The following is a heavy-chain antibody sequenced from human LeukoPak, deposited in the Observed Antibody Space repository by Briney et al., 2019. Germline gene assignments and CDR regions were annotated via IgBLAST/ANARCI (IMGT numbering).Heavy chain of an antibody. J-gene: IGHJ4*02. CDR2: ISSSSSYI. CDR1: GFTFSSYY. CDR3: ARESSGAWSGYFDY. V-gene: IGHV3-21*01. D-gene: IGHD3-3*01. Sequence: GGSLRLSCAASGFTFSSYYMTWVRQAPGKGLEWVSSISSSSSYIYYADSVKGRFTISRDNAKNSLYLQMNSLRAEDTAVYYCARESSGAWSGYFDYWGQGTLVTVSS.